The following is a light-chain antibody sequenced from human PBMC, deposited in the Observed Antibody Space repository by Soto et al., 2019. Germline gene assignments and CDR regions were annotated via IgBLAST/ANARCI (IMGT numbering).Light chain of an antibody. J-gene: IGLJ3*02. CDR2: DNN. CDR1: SSNIGNNY. CDR3: GTWDSSLSAWV. V-gene: IGLV1-51*01. Sequence: QSVLTQPPSVSAAPGRKVTISCSGRSSNIGNNYVSWYQQFPGTAPQLLIYDNNKRPSGIPDRFSGSKSGTAATLGITGLQTGYEADYYCGTWDSSLSAWVFGGGTKLTVL.